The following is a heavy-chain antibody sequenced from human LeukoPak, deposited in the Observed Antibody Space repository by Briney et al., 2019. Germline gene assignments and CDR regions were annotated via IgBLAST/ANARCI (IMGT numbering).Heavy chain of an antibody. V-gene: IGHV4-34*01. J-gene: IGHJ5*02. CDR3: ARHYGP. Sequence: SETLSLTCAVYGGSLSGYYWSWLRQPPGKGLEWIGEINQRRSTNYNPSLKSRVTISVDTSKNQFSLSLSSVTAADTAVYYCARHYGPWGQGTLVTVSS. CDR1: GGSLSGYY. D-gene: IGHD3-16*01. CDR2: INQRRST.